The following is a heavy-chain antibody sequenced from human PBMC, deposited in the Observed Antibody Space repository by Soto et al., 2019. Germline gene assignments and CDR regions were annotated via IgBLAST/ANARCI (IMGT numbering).Heavy chain of an antibody. Sequence: SETLSLTCTVSGGSISSVGYYWSWIRQHPGKGLEWIGYIYYSGSTYYNPSLKSRVTISVDTSKNQFSLKLSSVTAADTAVYYCARSSFGVVHIWFDPWGQGTLVTVSS. CDR2: IYYSGST. D-gene: IGHD3-3*01. J-gene: IGHJ5*02. V-gene: IGHV4-31*03. CDR1: GGSISSVGYY. CDR3: ARSSFGVVHIWFDP.